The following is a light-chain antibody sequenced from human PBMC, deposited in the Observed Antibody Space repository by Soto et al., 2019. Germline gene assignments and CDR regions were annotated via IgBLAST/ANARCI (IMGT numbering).Light chain of an antibody. CDR3: PQDGSSPWT. V-gene: IGKV3-20*01. CDR2: GAS. Sequence: EIVLTQSPGTLSLSPGERATLSCRARQSVSSTFLAWYQQKPGQAPRLLIYGASSMATGIPDRLSGSGSGTDFTLTSSRLDPEDFALYYCPQDGSSPWTVGQGTKVEI. J-gene: IGKJ1*01. CDR1: QSVSSTF.